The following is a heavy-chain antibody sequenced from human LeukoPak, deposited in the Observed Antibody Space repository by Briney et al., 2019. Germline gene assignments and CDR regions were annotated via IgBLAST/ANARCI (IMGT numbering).Heavy chain of an antibody. CDR1: GFTFSDYY. CDR3: ATLSTVVTPLNWFDP. V-gene: IGHV3-11*04. Sequence: GGSLRLSCAASGFTFSDYYMSWIRQAPGKGLEWVSYISSSGSTIYYADSVKGRFTISRDNAKNSLYLQMNSLRAEDTAVYYCATLSTVVTPLNWFDPWGQGTLVTVSS. D-gene: IGHD4-23*01. J-gene: IGHJ5*02. CDR2: ISSSGSTI.